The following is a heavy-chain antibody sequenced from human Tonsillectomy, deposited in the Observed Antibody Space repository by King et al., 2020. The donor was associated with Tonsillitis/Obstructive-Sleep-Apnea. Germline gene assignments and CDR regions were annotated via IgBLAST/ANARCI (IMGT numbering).Heavy chain of an antibody. D-gene: IGHD2-2*01. CDR1: GGSFSGYY. CDR3: ARRGLGRSIVVVPAAMRGGRFDP. J-gene: IGHJ5*02. V-gene: IGHV4-34*01. CDR2: INHSGST. Sequence: VQLQQWGAGLLKPSETLSPTCAVYGGSFSGYYWSWIRQPPGKGLEWIGEINHSGSTNYNPSLKSRVTISVDTSKNQFSLKLSSVTAADTAVYYCARRGLGRSIVVVPAAMRGGRFDPWGQGTLVTVSS.